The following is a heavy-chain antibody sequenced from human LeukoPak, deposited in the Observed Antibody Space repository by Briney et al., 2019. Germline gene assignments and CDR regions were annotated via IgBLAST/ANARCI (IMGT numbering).Heavy chain of an antibody. D-gene: IGHD6-13*01. J-gene: IGHJ4*02. Sequence: GGSLRLSCAASGFTFSSYAMTWVRQAPGKGLEWVSVIGGSGSTTYYADSVKGRFTISRDNAKNSLYLQMNSLRADDTAVYYCARVTAAAGPDYWGQGTLVTVSS. CDR1: GFTFSSYA. CDR2: IGGSGSTT. V-gene: IGHV3-48*04. CDR3: ARVTAAAGPDY.